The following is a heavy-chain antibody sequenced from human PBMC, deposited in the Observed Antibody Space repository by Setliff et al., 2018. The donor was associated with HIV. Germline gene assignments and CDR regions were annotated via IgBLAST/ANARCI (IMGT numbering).Heavy chain of an antibody. V-gene: IGHV4-34*01. Sequence: TLSLPCAVYGGSFSGYYWSWIRQPPGKGLEWIGQISHSGSTRYNPSLKSRVTISVDTSKNLFSLKVNSVTAADTAVYYCARFGVVILRGLDVWGKGTTVTVSS. CDR1: GGSFSGYY. J-gene: IGHJ6*04. CDR2: ISHSGST. D-gene: IGHD3-3*01. CDR3: ARFGVVILRGLDV.